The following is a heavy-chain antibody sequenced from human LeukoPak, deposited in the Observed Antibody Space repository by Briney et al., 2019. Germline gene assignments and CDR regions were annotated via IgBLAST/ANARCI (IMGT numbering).Heavy chain of an antibody. V-gene: IGHV3-30*18. J-gene: IGHJ6*02. CDR3: AKDCGGDCYLSHYYYGMDV. CDR2: ISYDGSNK. CDR1: RFTFSNYG. Sequence: GGSLRLSCTASRFTFSNYGMHWVRQAPGKGLEWVAVISYDGSNKYYADSVKGRFTISRDNSKNTLYLQVNSLRAEDTAVYYCAKDCGGDCYLSHYYYGMDVWGQGTTVTVS. D-gene: IGHD2-21*02.